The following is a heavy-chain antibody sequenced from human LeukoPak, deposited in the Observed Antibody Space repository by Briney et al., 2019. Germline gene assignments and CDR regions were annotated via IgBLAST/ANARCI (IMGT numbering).Heavy chain of an antibody. V-gene: IGHV3-30*02. Sequence: GGSLRLSCAASGFTFSSYGMHWVRQAPGKGLEWVAFIRYDGSNKYYADSVKGRFTISRDNSKNTLYLQMNGLRAEDTAVYYCARVSGLVTIKYQFDPWGQGTLVTVSS. J-gene: IGHJ5*02. CDR2: IRYDGSNK. D-gene: IGHD5-24*01. CDR3: ARVSGLVTIKYQFDP. CDR1: GFTFSSYG.